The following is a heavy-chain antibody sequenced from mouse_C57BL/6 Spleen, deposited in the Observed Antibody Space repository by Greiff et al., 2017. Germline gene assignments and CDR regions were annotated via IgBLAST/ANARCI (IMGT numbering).Heavy chain of an antibody. CDR1: GYTFTSYW. CDR3: ARRWNYGSSPPCPFDV. D-gene: IGHD1-1*01. J-gene: IGHJ1*03. V-gene: IGHV1-52*01. CDR2: IDPSDSET. Sequence: QVQLQQPGAELVRPGSSVKLSCKASGYTFTSYWMHWVKQRPIQGLEWIGNIDPSDSETHYNQKLKDKATLTVDKSSSTAYMQLSSLTSEDSAVYFCARRWNYGSSPPCPFDVWGTGTTVTVSS.